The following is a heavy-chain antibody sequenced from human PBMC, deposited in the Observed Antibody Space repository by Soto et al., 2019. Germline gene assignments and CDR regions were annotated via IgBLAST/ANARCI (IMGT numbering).Heavy chain of an antibody. D-gene: IGHD3-10*02. J-gene: IGHJ4*02. Sequence: SETLSLTCTVSGASVSTGVYYWTWIRQHPGKGLEWIGYIDNSGSTYYNPSLTGRVDISVDTSKNQFSLNLQSLTAADTAFYYCAGAVSDFDVRRYRTSYFDQWGQGILVTVYS. CDR3: AGAVSDFDVRRYRTSYFDQ. CDR2: IDNSGST. V-gene: IGHV4-31*03. CDR1: GASVSTGVYY.